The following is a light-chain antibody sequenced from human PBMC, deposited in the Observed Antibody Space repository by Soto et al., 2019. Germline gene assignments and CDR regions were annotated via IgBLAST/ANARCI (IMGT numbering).Light chain of an antibody. J-gene: IGLJ1*01. Sequence: QSALTQPASVSGSPGQSIAITCTGTNSDVGAFNYVSWYQQHPDKAPKLMIYEVSNRPSGVSNRFSGSKSVNTATLTISGLQTEYEADYYCSSYTTISTRVFGTGTEVTVL. CDR1: NSDVGAFNY. CDR3: SSYTTISTRV. V-gene: IGLV2-14*03. CDR2: EVS.